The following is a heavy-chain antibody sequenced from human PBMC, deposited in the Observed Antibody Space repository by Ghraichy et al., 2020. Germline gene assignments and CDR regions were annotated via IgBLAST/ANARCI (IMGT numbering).Heavy chain of an antibody. D-gene: IGHD1-7*01. J-gene: IGHJ3*02. CDR3: ARDLIPTLGWIGITGTTCAFDI. CDR2: ISSSSSYI. CDR1: GFTFSSYS. V-gene: IGHV3-21*01. Sequence: GGSLRLSCAASGFTFSSYSMNWVRQAPGKGLEWVSSISSSSSYIYYADSVKGRFTISRDNAKNSLYLQMNSLRAEDTAVYYCARDLIPTLGWIGITGTTCAFDIWGQGTMVTVSS.